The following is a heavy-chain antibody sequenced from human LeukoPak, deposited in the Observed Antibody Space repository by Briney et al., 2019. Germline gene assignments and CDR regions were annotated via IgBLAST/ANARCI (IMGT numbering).Heavy chain of an antibody. CDR2: IQNDGSSK. Sequence: QHGESLKISCAASGFNFNNYGMHWVRQGPGKGLEWVTFIQNDGSSKYYADSVKGRFIVSRDNSKNTVYLQMNSLRAEDTAVYYCARDRGGPYYYYMDVWGKGTTVTVSS. J-gene: IGHJ6*03. D-gene: IGHD3-10*01. CDR1: GFNFNNYG. V-gene: IGHV3-30*02. CDR3: ARDRGGPYYYYMDV.